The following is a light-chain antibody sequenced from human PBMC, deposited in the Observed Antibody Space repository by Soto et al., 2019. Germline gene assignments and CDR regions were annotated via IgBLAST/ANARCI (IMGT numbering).Light chain of an antibody. CDR3: QQYGSSPYT. CDR1: QSVSSSY. Sequence: EIVLTQSPGTLSLSPGERATLSCRASQSVSSSYLAWYQQKPGQAPRLLIYDASSRATGIPDRFSGSGSGTDFTLTISRREPEDFAVYFCQQYGSSPYTFGQGTKLEIQ. CDR2: DAS. V-gene: IGKV3-20*01. J-gene: IGKJ2*01.